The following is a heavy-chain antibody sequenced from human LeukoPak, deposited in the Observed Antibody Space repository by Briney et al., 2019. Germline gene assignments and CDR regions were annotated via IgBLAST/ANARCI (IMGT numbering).Heavy chain of an antibody. CDR2: MKQDGSEK. Sequence: GGSLRLSCAASGFTFSSYWMSWVRQAPGKGLEWVANMKQDGSEKYYVDSVKGRFTISRDNAKNSQYLQMNSLRAEDTAVYYCARDLVGSSSYFDYWGQGTLVTVSS. D-gene: IGHD6-6*01. J-gene: IGHJ4*02. CDR1: GFTFSSYW. CDR3: ARDLVGSSSYFDY. V-gene: IGHV3-7*01.